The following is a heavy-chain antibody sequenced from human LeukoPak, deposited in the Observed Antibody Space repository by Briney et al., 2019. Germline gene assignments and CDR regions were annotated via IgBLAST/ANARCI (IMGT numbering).Heavy chain of an antibody. CDR3: AKDVNWNFAFDY. D-gene: IGHD1-1*01. Sequence: GRSLRPSGAASGFTFSSYAMSWVRQAPWKGLEWVSAISGSGGSTYYADSVKGRFTISRDNSKNTLYLQMNSLRAEDTAVYYCAKDVNWNFAFDYWGQGTLVTVSS. V-gene: IGHV3-23*01. J-gene: IGHJ4*02. CDR1: GFTFSSYA. CDR2: ISGSGGST.